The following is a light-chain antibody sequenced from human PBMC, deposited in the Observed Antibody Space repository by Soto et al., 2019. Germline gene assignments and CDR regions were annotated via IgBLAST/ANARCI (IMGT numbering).Light chain of an antibody. V-gene: IGKV1-8*01. J-gene: IGKJ1*01. CDR3: QQYYSYPPT. Sequence: AIRMTQSPSSFSASTGDRVTTTCRASHGISSYLAWYQQKPGKAPKLLIYAASTLQSGVPSRFSGSGSGTDFTLTISCLQSEDFATYYCQQYYSYPPTFGQGTKVDIK. CDR2: AAS. CDR1: HGISSY.